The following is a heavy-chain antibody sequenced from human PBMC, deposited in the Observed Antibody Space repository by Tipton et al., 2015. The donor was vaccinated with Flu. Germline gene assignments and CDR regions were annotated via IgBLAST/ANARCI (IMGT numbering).Heavy chain of an antibody. Sequence: TLSLTCTVSGGFFSSYYWNWIRQPPGKGLEWIGYIYNNQYTKYNPSLKSRLTVSVDPSMSQFSLRLTSVTAADTAVYYCARRDYSNYVSDPKSWFDPWGQGTLVAVSS. D-gene: IGHD4-11*01. CDR2: IYNNQYT. V-gene: IGHV4-4*09. CDR1: GGFFSSYY. CDR3: ARRDYSNYVSDPKSWFDP. J-gene: IGHJ5*02.